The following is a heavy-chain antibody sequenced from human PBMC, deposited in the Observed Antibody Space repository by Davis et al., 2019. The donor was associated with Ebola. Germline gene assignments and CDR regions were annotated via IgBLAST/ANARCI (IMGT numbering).Heavy chain of an antibody. CDR1: GFTFSSYS. CDR3: AKELVPAANYDIQYYYYGMDV. CDR2: ISSSSSYI. J-gene: IGHJ6*02. Sequence: GESLKISCAASGFTFSSYSMNWVRQAPGKGLEWVSSISSSSSYIYYADSVKGRFTIPRDNAKNSLYLQRNRLRAEDTAVYYCAKELVPAANYDIQYYYYGMDVWGQGTTVTVSS. D-gene: IGHD2-2*01. V-gene: IGHV3-21*01.